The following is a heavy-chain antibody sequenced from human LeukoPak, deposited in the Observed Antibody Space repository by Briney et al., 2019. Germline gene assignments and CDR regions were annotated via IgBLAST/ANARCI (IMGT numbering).Heavy chain of an antibody. D-gene: IGHD4-17*01. Sequence: GGSLRLSCAASGFTFSSYAMHWVRQAPGKGLEWVAVISYDGSNKYYADSVKGRCTISRDNSKNTVYLQMSSLRAEDTAVYYCAKDMDHDYDDYGFDYWGRGTPVTVSS. CDR1: GFTFSSYA. V-gene: IGHV3-30*04. J-gene: IGHJ4*02. CDR2: ISYDGSNK. CDR3: AKDMDHDYDDYGFDY.